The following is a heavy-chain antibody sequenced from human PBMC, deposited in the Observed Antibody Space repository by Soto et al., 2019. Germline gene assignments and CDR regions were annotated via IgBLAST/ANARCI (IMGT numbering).Heavy chain of an antibody. J-gene: IGHJ4*02. V-gene: IGHV4-59*12. Sequence: SETLSLTCTVSGGSISSYYWSWIRQPPGKGLEWIGYIYYSGSTNYNPSLKSRVTISVDKSKNQFSLKLSSVTAADTAVYYCASLPDTSDFDYWGQGTLVTVAS. D-gene: IGHD2-2*01. CDR3: ASLPDTSDFDY. CDR1: GGSISSYY. CDR2: IYYSGST.